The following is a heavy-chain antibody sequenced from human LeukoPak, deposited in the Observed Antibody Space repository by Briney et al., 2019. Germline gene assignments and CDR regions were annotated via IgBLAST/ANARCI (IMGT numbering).Heavy chain of an antibody. CDR1: GYTFTGYY. V-gene: IGHV1-2*02. D-gene: IGHD3-9*01. J-gene: IGHJ4*02. Sequence: GASVRVSCKASGYTFTGYYMHWVRQAPGQGLEWMGWINPNSGGTNYAQKFQGRVTMTRDTSISTAYMELSRLRSDDTAVYYCARVLYYDILTGYYFNVFVYWAREPWSPSPQ. CDR2: INPNSGGT. CDR3: ARVLYYDILTGYYFNVFVY.